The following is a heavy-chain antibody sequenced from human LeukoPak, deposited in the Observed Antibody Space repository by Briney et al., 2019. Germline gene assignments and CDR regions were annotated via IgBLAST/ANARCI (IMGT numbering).Heavy chain of an antibody. CDR3: ARDIGWTKGPFDY. D-gene: IGHD2-15*01. V-gene: IGHV4-38-2*01. CDR1: GYSISSGYF. J-gene: IGHJ4*02. Sequence: PSETLSLTCEVSGYSISSGYFWAWIRQSPGKGLEVIAGIFHDGRTYYNPSVQSRVTISVDTFRNCFSLKLKSVTAADAAVYYCARDIGWTKGPFDYWGQGTLVTVSS. CDR2: IFHDGRT.